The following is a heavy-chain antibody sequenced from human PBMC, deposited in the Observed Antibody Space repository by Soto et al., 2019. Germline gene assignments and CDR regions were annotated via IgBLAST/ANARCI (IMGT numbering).Heavy chain of an antibody. Sequence: PSQTLSVPCAVSGGSVSSDIDSGNCIRQSPSRGLEWLGRTYYRSKWYNEYAVSVKSRITINPDTSKHQCSLQLSSVTPEDKAVYYCARGKDGSIDYWGKGTLVTV. D-gene: IGHD5-12*01. CDR3: ARGKDGSIDY. J-gene: IGHJ4*02. CDR2: TYYRSKWYN. V-gene: IGHV6-1*01. CDR1: GGSVSSDIDS.